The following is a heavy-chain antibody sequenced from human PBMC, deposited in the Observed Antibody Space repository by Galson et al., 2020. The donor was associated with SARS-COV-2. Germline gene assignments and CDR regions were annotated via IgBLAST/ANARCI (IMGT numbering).Heavy chain of an antibody. CDR2: IYYSGST. D-gene: IGHD3-9*01. V-gene: IGHV4-59*08. Sequence: ETSETLSLTCTVSGGSISSYYWSWIRQPPGKGLEWIGYIYYSGSTNYNPSLKSRVTISVDTSKNQFSLKLSSVTAADTAVYYCARQPAYYDILTGYFSNYYGWTSGAKGPRSPSP. CDR3: ARQPAYYDILTGYFSNYYGWTS. J-gene: IGHJ6*02. CDR1: GGSISSYY.